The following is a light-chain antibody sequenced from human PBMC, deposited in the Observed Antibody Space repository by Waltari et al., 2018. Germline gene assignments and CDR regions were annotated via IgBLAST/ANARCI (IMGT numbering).Light chain of an antibody. Sequence: DIQMTQSPSSLSASVGDRVTITCRASQRISSYLNWYQQKPGKAPKLLIYAGSSLQSGVPSRFSGSGSGTDFTLTISSLQPEDFSTYYCQQSYSTPPTFGQGTKVEIK. CDR1: QRISSY. CDR3: QQSYSTPPT. CDR2: AGS. J-gene: IGKJ1*01. V-gene: IGKV1-39*01.